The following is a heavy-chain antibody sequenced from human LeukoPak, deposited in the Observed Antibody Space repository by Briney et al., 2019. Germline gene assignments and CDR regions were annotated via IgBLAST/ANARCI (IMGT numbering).Heavy chain of an antibody. J-gene: IGHJ4*02. Sequence: SETLSLTCAVYGGFFSGYYWSWIRQPPGQGLEWIGEINHSGSTNSTPSLKSRVTISVDTSKNQFSLKLSSVTAADTAVYYCARHPYYYGSESPPLYFDHWGQGTLVTVSS. CDR3: ARHPYYYGSESPPLYFDH. CDR2: INHSGST. V-gene: IGHV4-34*01. D-gene: IGHD3-10*01. CDR1: GGFFSGYY.